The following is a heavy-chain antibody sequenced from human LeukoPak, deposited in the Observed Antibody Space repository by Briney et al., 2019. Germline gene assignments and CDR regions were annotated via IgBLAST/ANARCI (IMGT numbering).Heavy chain of an antibody. CDR3: ARQNSSSWYHYYYYYYGMDV. J-gene: IGHJ6*04. V-gene: IGHV3-11*06. Sequence: GGSLRLSGAASGFTFSDYYMSWIRQAPGKGLEWVSYISSSSSYTNYADSVKGRFTISRDNAKNSLYLQMNSLRAEDTAVYYCARQNSSSWYHYYYYYYGMDVWGKGTTVTVSS. CDR2: ISSSSSYT. D-gene: IGHD6-13*01. CDR1: GFTFSDYY.